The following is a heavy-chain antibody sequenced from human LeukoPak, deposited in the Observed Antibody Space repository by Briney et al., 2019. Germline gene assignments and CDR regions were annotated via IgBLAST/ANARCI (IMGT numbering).Heavy chain of an antibody. J-gene: IGHJ6*03. CDR1: AYSISSAYY. CDR2: IYHSGST. D-gene: IGHD2-15*01. CDR3: ARAGGLPYYYYYMDV. Sequence: SETLSLTCTVSAYSISSAYYWGWIRQPPGKGLEWIGSIYHSGSTYYNPSLKSRVTISVDTSKNQFSLKLSSVTAADTAVYYCARAGGLPYYYYYMDVWGKGTTVTVPS. V-gene: IGHV4-38-2*02.